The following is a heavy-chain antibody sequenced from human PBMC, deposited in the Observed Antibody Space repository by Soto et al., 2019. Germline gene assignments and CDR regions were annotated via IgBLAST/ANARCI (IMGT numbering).Heavy chain of an antibody. Sequence: GGSLRLSCAASGFTFISYAMTWVRQAPGKGLEWVSTISGTGTTTYYADSVKGRFTISRDNSKSTLYLQMNSLRTEDTAVYYCVKAVYLLDFDYWGQGTLVTVSS. D-gene: IGHD2-8*01. J-gene: IGHJ4*02. CDR2: ISGTGTTT. CDR1: GFTFISYA. CDR3: VKAVYLLDFDY. V-gene: IGHV3-23*01.